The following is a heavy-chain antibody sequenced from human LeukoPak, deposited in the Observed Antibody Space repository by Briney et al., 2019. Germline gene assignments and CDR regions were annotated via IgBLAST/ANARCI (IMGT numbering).Heavy chain of an antibody. Sequence: GASVRVSCKASGYTFTNYGISWVRQAPGQGLEWMGWISAYNGNTNYTQKLQGRVTMTTDTSTSTAYMELRSLRSDDTAVYYCASGFLGGYDSNFDYWGQGTLVTVSS. CDR2: ISAYNGNT. J-gene: IGHJ4*02. V-gene: IGHV1-18*01. CDR3: ASGFLGGYDSNFDY. CDR1: GYTFTNYG. D-gene: IGHD5-12*01.